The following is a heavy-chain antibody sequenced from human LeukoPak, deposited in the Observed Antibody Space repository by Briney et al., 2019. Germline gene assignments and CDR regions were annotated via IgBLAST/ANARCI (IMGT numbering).Heavy chain of an antibody. CDR1: GFTFTSSA. V-gene: IGHV1-58*01. Sequence: SVKVSCKASGFTFTSSAVQWVRQARGQRLEWIGWVFVGSGNTNYAQKFQERVTITRDMSTSTAYMELSSLRSEDTAVYYCAASPYYDILTGYYPDAFDIWGQGTMVTVSS. CDR2: VFVGSGNT. J-gene: IGHJ3*02. D-gene: IGHD3-9*01. CDR3: AASPYYDILTGYYPDAFDI.